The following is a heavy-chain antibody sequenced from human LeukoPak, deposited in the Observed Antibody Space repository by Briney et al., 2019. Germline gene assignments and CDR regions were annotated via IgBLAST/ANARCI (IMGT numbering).Heavy chain of an antibody. D-gene: IGHD2-2*01. J-gene: IGHJ5*02. CDR3: AREIVVVPAANSARWFDP. V-gene: IGHV1-2*02. CDR1: GYTFTGYY. CDR2: INPNSGST. Sequence: ASVKVSCKASGYTFTGYYMHWVRQAPGQGLEWMGWINPNSGSTNYAQKFQGRVTMTRDTSISTAYMELSRLRSDDTAVYYCAREIVVVPAANSARWFDPWGQGTLVTVS.